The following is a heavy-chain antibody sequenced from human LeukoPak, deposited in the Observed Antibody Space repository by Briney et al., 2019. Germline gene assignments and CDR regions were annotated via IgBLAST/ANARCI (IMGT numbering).Heavy chain of an antibody. CDR2: IYNSGST. Sequence: SETLSLTCTVSGGSISSYYWSWIRQPPGKGLEWIGYIYNSGSTNYNPSLKSRVTISVDTSKNQFSLKLSSVTAADTAVYYCARDLSPLLWFGESLYGMDVWGQGTTVTVSS. CDR3: ARDLSPLLWFGESLYGMDV. D-gene: IGHD3-10*01. CDR1: GGSISSYY. V-gene: IGHV4-4*08. J-gene: IGHJ6*02.